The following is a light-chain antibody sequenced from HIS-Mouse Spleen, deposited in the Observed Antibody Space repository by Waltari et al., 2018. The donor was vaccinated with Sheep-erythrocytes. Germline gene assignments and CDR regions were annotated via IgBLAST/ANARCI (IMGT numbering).Light chain of an antibody. Sequence: DIQMTQSPSSLSASVGDRVTITCRASQSISSYLNWYQQKPGKAPKLLIYAASSLQSGVPSRFSGSGSGTDFTLTIGSLQPEDFATYYCKQRYSTPRTFGQGTKVEIK. CDR3: KQRYSTPRT. J-gene: IGKJ1*01. CDR2: AAS. CDR1: QSISSY. V-gene: IGKV1-39*01.